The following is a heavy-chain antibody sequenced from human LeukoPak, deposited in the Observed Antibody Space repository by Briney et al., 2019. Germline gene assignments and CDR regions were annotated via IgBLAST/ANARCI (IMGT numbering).Heavy chain of an antibody. CDR1: GYTFTGYY. D-gene: IGHD6-19*01. CDR3: ARGGPNSGGWTLDY. CDR2: INPNSGGT. Sequence: ASVKVSCKASGYTFTGYYMHWVRQAPGQGLEWMGWINPNSGGTNYAQKFQGRVTMTRDTSASTAYMEVSSLTSEDMTVFYCARGGPNSGGWTLDYWGQGTLVSVSS. J-gene: IGHJ4*02. V-gene: IGHV1-2*02.